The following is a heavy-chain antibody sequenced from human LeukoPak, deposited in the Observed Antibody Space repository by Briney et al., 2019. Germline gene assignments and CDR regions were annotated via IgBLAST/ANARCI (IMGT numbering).Heavy chain of an antibody. CDR1: GYSFTSYW. Sequence: GESLKISCKGSGYSFTSYWIGWVRQMPGKGLEWMGIIYPGDSDTRYSPSFQGQVTISADKSISTAYLQWSSPKASDTAMYYCARRAYCSSTSCSYFDYWGQGTLVTVSS. CDR2: IYPGDSDT. J-gene: IGHJ4*02. V-gene: IGHV5-51*01. CDR3: ARRAYCSSTSCSYFDY. D-gene: IGHD2-2*01.